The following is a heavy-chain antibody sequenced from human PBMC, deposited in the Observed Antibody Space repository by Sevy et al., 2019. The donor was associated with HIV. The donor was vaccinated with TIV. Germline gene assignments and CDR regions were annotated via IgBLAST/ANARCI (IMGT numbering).Heavy chain of an antibody. CDR3: ARPDDYDSSGSSGMGMDV. Sequence: GGSLRLSCAASGFTFSRYWIHWVRQVPGKGLVWVSCINTDGSTTRYADSVKGRFTISRDNAKNTLYLQMNRLRAEDTAVYYCARPDDYDSSGSSGMGMDVWGQGTTVTVSS. CDR1: GFTFSRYW. V-gene: IGHV3-74*01. CDR2: INTDGSTT. J-gene: IGHJ6*02. D-gene: IGHD3-22*01.